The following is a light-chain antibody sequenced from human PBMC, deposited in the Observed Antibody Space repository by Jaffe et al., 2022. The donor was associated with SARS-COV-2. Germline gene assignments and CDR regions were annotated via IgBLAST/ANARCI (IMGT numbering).Light chain of an antibody. V-gene: IGLV3-19*01. J-gene: IGLJ1*01. CDR3: NSRDTTNNHFA. CDR1: SLRYQY. CDR2: SKN. Sequence: SSELTQDPAVSVALGQTVRITCRGDSLRYQYASWYQQKPGQAPALVLYSKNYRPSGIPDRFSGSSSGDTSSLTITGAQAEDEADYYCNSRDTTNNHFAFGTGTKVTVL.